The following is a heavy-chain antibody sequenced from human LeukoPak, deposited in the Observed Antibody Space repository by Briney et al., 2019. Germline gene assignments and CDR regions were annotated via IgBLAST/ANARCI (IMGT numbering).Heavy chain of an antibody. Sequence: ASVKLSCKASGGTFSSYAISWVRQAPGQGLEWMGGIIPIFGTANYAQKFQGRVTITTDESTSTAYMELSSVRSEDTAVYYCARGPGTRGYYYYMDVWGKGTTVTVSS. V-gene: IGHV1-69*05. CDR2: IIPIFGTA. CDR1: GGTFSSYA. J-gene: IGHJ6*03. D-gene: IGHD1/OR15-1a*01. CDR3: ARGPGTRGYYYYMDV.